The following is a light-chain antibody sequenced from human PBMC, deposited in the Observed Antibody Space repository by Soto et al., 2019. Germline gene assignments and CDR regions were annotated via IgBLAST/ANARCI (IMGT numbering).Light chain of an antibody. CDR2: EGS. CDR3: CSYASSSTRV. Sequence: QSALTQPASVSGSPGQSITISCTGTSSDVGSYNLVSWYQQHPGKAPKLMIYEGSKRPSGVSNRFSGSKSGNTASLTSSGLQAEDEADYFCCSYASSSTRVFGGGTKLTVL. CDR1: SSDVGSYNL. V-gene: IGLV2-23*01. J-gene: IGLJ3*02.